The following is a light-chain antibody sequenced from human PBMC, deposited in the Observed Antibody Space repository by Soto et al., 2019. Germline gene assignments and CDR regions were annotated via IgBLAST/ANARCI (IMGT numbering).Light chain of an antibody. CDR2: DAS. CDR3: QQYDDLPLT. V-gene: IGKV1-33*01. CDR1: QDISNY. J-gene: IGKJ4*01. Sequence: DIQMTQSPSSLSASVGDRVTITCQASQDISNYINWYQQKPGKAPKLLISDASNLEIGVPSRFSGRGSGTDFSLTINNLQPEDFATYFCQQYDDLPLTFGGGTKVEVK.